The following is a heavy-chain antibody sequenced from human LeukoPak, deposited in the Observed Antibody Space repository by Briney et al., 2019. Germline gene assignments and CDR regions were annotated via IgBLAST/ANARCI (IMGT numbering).Heavy chain of an antibody. D-gene: IGHD3-3*01. CDR1: GINFSGYS. Sequence: GGSLRLSCAASGINFSGYSMHWVRHAPGKGLEWVSSISLNSGIIDYADSVKGRFTISRDNAKNSLYLQMNSLRDEDTAVYYCAREEWLLLDYWGQGTLVTVSS. CDR3: AREEWLLLDY. CDR2: ISLNSGII. V-gene: IGHV3-48*02. J-gene: IGHJ4*02.